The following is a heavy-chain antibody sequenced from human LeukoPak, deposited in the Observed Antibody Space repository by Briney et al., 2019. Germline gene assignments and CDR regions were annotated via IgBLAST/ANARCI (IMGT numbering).Heavy chain of an antibody. Sequence: TGGSLRLSCVASGFTFSTYAMNWIRQAPGKGLEWVSAISGSGGSTYYADSVKGRFTISRDNSKNTLYLQMNSLRAEDTAVYYCAKDLSHSYFTFGGVIAPNLYGPEYSQHWGQGTLVTVSS. J-gene: IGHJ1*01. V-gene: IGHV3-23*01. D-gene: IGHD3-16*02. CDR2: ISGSGGST. CDR3: AKDLSHSYFTFGGVIAPNLYGPEYSQH. CDR1: GFTFSTYA.